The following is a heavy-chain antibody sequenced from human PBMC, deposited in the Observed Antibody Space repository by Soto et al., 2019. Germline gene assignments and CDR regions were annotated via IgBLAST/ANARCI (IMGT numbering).Heavy chain of an antibody. CDR3: AHIVVAGLGYYFDY. J-gene: IGHJ4*02. CDR1: GFSLSSTRMA. D-gene: IGHD6-19*01. CDR2: IYWDDDK. V-gene: IGHV2-5*02. Sequence: QITLKESGPTLVKPTQTLTLTCTFSGFSLSSTRMAVGWIRQPPGKALEWLALIYWDDDKRYSPFLKSRLTLTKATSQNPVVLTTSNMDPVDTARYYCAHIVVAGLGYYFDYWGQGTLVTVSS.